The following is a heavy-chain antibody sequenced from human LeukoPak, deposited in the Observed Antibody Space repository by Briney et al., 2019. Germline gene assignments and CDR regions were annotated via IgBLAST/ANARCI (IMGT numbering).Heavy chain of an antibody. CDR3: ARVDYYGSGSSDY. CDR2: ISSSSSYI. V-gene: IGHV3-21*01. Sequence: GGSLRLSCAASGFTFSAYTMNWVRQAPGKGLEWVSSISSSSSYIYYADSVKGRFTISRDNANNSLYLQMNSLRAEDTAVYYCARVDYYGSGSSDYWGQGTLATVSS. D-gene: IGHD3-10*01. CDR1: GFTFSAYT. J-gene: IGHJ4*02.